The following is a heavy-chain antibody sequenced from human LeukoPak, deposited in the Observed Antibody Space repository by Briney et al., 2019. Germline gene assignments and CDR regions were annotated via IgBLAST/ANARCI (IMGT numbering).Heavy chain of an antibody. J-gene: IGHJ5*02. V-gene: IGHV1-2*02. Sequence: GASVNVSCKASGYTFTGYYMHWVRQAPGQGLEWTGWINPNSGGTNYAQKFQGRVTMTRDTSISTAYMELSRLRSDDTAVYYCARESGRGVWFDPWGQGTLVTVSS. CDR3: ARESGRGVWFDP. D-gene: IGHD6-25*01. CDR2: INPNSGGT. CDR1: GYTFTGYY.